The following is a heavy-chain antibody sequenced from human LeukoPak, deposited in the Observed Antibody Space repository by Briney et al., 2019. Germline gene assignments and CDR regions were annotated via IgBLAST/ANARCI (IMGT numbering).Heavy chain of an antibody. J-gene: IGHJ6*03. CDR3: AREGRQQLPQGSYYYYMDV. D-gene: IGHD6-13*01. Sequence: SVKVSCKASGGTFSSYAISWVRQAPGQGLEWMGGIIPIFGTANYAQKFQGRVTITADESTSTAYMELSSLRSEDTAVYYCAREGRQQLPQGSYYYYMDVWGKGTTVTVSS. CDR2: IIPIFGTA. V-gene: IGHV1-69*13. CDR1: GGTFSSYA.